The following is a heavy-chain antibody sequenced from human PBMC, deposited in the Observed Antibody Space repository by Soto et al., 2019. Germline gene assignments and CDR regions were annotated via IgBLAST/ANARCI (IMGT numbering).Heavy chain of an antibody. V-gene: IGHV5-51*01. J-gene: IGHJ6*02. CDR2: IFPSDSDT. CDR1: GYSFTSYW. CDR3: ARMGDTSMASTGMDG. Sequence: RGESLKISCKGSGYSFTSYWIGWVRQMPGKGLEWMGIIFPSDSDTRYSPSFQGQVTISADKSITTAYLQWSSLKASDTAMYYCARMGDTSMASTGMDGWGQGPTVTVSS. D-gene: IGHD5-18*01.